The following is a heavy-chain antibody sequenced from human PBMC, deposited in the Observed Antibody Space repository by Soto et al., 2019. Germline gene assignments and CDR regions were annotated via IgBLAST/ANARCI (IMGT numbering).Heavy chain of an antibody. CDR1: GFTFSMYW. J-gene: IGHJ4*02. Sequence: EVQLVESGRDLVQPGGSLRLSCTASGFTFSMYWMHWVRQVPGKGPEWVSRISDDGSRADYADSVKGRFTISRDNAKNTLYLEMHVLRADDTAVYYCTRGPRPSSVGTGAFWGQGTPVTVSS. CDR3: TRGPRPSSVGTGAF. D-gene: IGHD3-10*01. V-gene: IGHV3-74*01. CDR2: ISDDGSRA.